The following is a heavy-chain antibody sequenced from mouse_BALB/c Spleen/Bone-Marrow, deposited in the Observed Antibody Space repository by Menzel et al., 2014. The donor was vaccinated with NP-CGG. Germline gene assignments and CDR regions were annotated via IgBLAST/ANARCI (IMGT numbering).Heavy chain of an antibody. CDR1: GYTFTDYW. J-gene: IGHJ1*01. Sequence: VQLQQSGAELAKPGASVKMSCKASGYTFTDYWMHWVKRRPGQGLEWIEYINPSSGYTEYNQKFKDKATLTADKSSSTAYMQLNILTSEDSAVYYCARRYGSLWYFDVWGAGTTVTVSS. D-gene: IGHD1-1*01. CDR2: INPSSGYT. CDR3: ARRYGSLWYFDV. V-gene: IGHV1-7*01.